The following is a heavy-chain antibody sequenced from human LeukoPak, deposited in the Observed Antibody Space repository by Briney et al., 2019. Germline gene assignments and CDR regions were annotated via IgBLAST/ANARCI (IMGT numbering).Heavy chain of an antibody. CDR2: ISYDGSNK. CDR3: ASGRYGSGSYEFDY. CDR1: GFTFSSYG. D-gene: IGHD3-10*01. J-gene: IGHJ4*02. V-gene: IGHV3-30*03. Sequence: GGSLRLSCAASGFTFSSYGMHWVRQAPGKGLEWVAVISYDGSNKYYADSVKGRFTISRDNSKNTLYLQMNSLRVEDTAVYYCASGRYGSGSYEFDYWGQGTLVTVSS.